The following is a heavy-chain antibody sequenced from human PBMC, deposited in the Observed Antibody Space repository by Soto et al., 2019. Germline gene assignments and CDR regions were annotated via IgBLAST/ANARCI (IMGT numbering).Heavy chain of an antibody. Sequence: ASVKVSCKTSGYPFTDYFIHWVRQAPGQGLEWMGIISLYHHSTSYAQKFQGRLTVTADTSTTTVYMDLSGLTSEDSAVYWCARELYSCGGDCPYYMDYWGQGTLVTVSS. D-gene: IGHD2-21*02. CDR1: GYPFTDYF. V-gene: IGHV1-46*01. CDR2: ISLYHHST. CDR3: ARELYSCGGDCPYYMDY. J-gene: IGHJ4*02.